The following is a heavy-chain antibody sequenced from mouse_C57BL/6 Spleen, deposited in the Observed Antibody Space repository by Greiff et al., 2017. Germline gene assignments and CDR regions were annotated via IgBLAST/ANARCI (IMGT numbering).Heavy chain of an antibody. CDR2: IYPGDGDT. CDR3: ARSYYYGSNYAMGY. V-gene: IGHV1-80*01. Sequence: QVQLQQSGAELVKPGASVKISCKASGYAFSSYWMNWVKQRPGKGLEWIGQIYPGDGDTNYNGKFKGTATLTADKSSSTAYMQLSSLTSEDSAVYFCARSYYYGSNYAMGYWGQGTSVTVSS. J-gene: IGHJ4*01. CDR1: GYAFSSYW. D-gene: IGHD1-1*01.